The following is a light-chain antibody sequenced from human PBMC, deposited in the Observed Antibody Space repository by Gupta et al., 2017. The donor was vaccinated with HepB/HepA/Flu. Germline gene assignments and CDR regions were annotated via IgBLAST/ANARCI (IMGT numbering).Light chain of an antibody. CDR1: SSNIGSYT. CDR2: SND. V-gene: IGLV1-44*01. J-gene: IGLJ2*01. CDR3: AAWDDSRNVVL. Sequence: QSVLTQPPSASGTPGQRVTISCSGSSSNIGSYTVKWYLQLPGTAPKLLIYSNDQRPSWVPDRFSASKSGTSASLAISGLQSEDEADYYCAAWDDSRNVVLFGGGTKVTVL.